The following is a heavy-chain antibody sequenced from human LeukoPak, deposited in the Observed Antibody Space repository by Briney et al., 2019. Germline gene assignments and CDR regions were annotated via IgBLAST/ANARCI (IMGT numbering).Heavy chain of an antibody. CDR3: ATEVYGSGTLDAFDI. Sequence: SVKVSCKVSGYTLTELSMHWVRQAPGKGLEWMGGFDPEDGETIYAQKFQGRVTMTEDTSTDTAYMELSSLRSEDTAVYYCATEVYGSGTLDAFDIWGQGTMVTVSS. CDR1: GYTLTELS. CDR2: FDPEDGET. V-gene: IGHV1-24*01. D-gene: IGHD3-10*01. J-gene: IGHJ3*02.